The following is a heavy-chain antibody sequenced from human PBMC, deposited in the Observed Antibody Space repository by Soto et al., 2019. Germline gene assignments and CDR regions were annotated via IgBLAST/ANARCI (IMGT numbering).Heavy chain of an antibody. V-gene: IGHV1-3*01. J-gene: IGHJ4*02. CDR3: ARDGAVAGDSNFDY. CDR2: INAGNGNI. D-gene: IGHD6-19*01. Sequence: ASVKVSCKASGYTFTSSAIHWVRQAPGQGLEWMGWINAGNGNIKHSQKFQHRVTITRDTSASTAYMELSSLRFEGTAVYYCARDGAVAGDSNFDYWGQGTLVTISS. CDR1: GYTFTSSA.